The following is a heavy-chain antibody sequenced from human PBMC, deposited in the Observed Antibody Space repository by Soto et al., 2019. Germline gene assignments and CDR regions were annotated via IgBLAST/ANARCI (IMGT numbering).Heavy chain of an antibody. Sequence: PGGSRRLSCAASGFIFTSNSMNWVRQVPGKGLEWLSSISSSGTFKSYGDSVKGPFTISRDNAKNSLFLQMNTLRGEDTCFYYCARDPPHGGTSSWDADSWGQGTMVTVYS. CDR3: ARDPPHGGTSSWDADS. V-gene: IGHV3-21*01. CDR1: GFIFTSNS. D-gene: IGHD2-15*01. CDR2: ISSSGTFK. J-gene: IGHJ4*02.